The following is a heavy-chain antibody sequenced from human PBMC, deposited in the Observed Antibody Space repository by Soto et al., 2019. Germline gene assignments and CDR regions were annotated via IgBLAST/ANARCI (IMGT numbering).Heavy chain of an antibody. Sequence: GXSLKISCKCSGYSFTSYWIGWVRQMPGKGLEWMGIIYPGDSDTRYSPSFQGQVTISADKSISTAYLQWSSLKASDTAMYYCARHVARDGYNIPVYWGQGTLVTVSS. CDR2: IYPGDSDT. CDR1: GYSFTSYW. CDR3: ARHVARDGYNIPVY. J-gene: IGHJ4*02. D-gene: IGHD5-12*01. V-gene: IGHV5-51*01.